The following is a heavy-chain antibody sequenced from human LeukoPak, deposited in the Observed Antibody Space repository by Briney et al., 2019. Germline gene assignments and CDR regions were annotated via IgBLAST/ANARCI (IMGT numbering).Heavy chain of an antibody. CDR3: AKEGPYSRGYQPLDY. D-gene: IGHD3-22*01. J-gene: IGHJ4*02. CDR2: ISKDSAFI. CDR1: GFTFDDYA. V-gene: IGHV3-9*01. Sequence: HAGGSLRLSCAASGFTFDDYAMHWVRQAPGKGPEWVSGISKDSAFIGYAGSVKGRFTISRDNAKNSLYLQMNSLRSEDTALYYCAKEGPYSRGYQPLDYWGQGTLVTVSS.